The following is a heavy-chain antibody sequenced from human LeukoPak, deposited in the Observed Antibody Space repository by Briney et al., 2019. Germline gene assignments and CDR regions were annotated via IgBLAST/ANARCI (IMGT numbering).Heavy chain of an antibody. Sequence: ASVKDSCKASGDTFTGDYMHWVRQAPGQGLEWMGWINPNSGGTSNVQRFHGRVTMTRDTSISTAYMELSRLRSDDTAVYYCARGRAGDYFAYWGQGTLVTVSS. J-gene: IGHJ4*02. CDR3: ARGRAGDYFAY. CDR1: GDTFTGDY. V-gene: IGHV1-2*02. CDR2: INPNSGGT.